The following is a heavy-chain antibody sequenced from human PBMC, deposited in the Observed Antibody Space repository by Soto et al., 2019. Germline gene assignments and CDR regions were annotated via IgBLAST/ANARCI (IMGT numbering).Heavy chain of an antibody. V-gene: IGHV3-23*01. CDR1: GFTFSIYA. CDR3: ATVPAAIGRFDYYYGMDV. J-gene: IGHJ6*02. CDR2: IGGSGGGT. D-gene: IGHD2-2*02. Sequence: EAQLLESGGGLVHPGGSLRLSCAASGFTFSIYAMSWVRQAPGKGLEWVSTIGGSGGGTSYADFVRGRFTISRDNSRNTLYLQMTSLRGEDTAVYYCATVPAAIGRFDYYYGMDVWGQGTTVTVSS.